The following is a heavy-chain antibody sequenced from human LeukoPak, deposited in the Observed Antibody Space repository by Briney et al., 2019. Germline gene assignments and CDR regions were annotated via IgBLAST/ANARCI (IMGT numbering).Heavy chain of an antibody. CDR3: ARGVGYQLLFGVDY. CDR2: INHSGST. CDR1: GGSFSGYY. V-gene: IGHV4-34*01. D-gene: IGHD2-2*01. Sequence: SETLSLTCAVYGGSFSGYYWSWIRQPPGKGLEWIGEINHSGSTNYNPSLKSRVTISVDTSKNQFSLKLSSVTAAGTAVYYCARGVGYQLLFGVDYWGQGTLVTVSS. J-gene: IGHJ4*02.